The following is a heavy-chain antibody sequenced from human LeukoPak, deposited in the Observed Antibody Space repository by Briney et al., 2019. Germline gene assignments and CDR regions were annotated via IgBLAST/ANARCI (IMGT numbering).Heavy chain of an antibody. CDR1: GFTFSSYA. CDR3: ATEIMITFGGVIVIPGDY. D-gene: IGHD3-16*02. J-gene: IGHJ4*02. CDR2: ISGSGGST. V-gene: IGHV3-23*01. Sequence: GGSLRLSCAASGFTFSSYATSWVRQAPGKGLEWVSAISGSGGSTYYADSVKGRFTISRDNSKNTLYLQMNSLRAEDTAVYYCATEIMITFGGVIVIPGDYWGQGTLVTVSS.